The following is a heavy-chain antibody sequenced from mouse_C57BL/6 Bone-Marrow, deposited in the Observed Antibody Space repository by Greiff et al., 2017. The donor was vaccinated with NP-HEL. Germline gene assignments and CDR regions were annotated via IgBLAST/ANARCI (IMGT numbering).Heavy chain of an antibody. Sequence: EVQLVESGPELVKPGASVKMSCKASGYTFTDYNMHWVKQSHGKSLEWIGYINPNNGGTSYNQKFKGKATLTVNKSSSTAYMELRSLTSEDSAVYYCARYRFGFGNHWYFDVWGTGTTVTVSS. V-gene: IGHV1-22*01. D-gene: IGHD2-1*01. CDR1: GYTFTDYN. CDR3: ARYRFGFGNHWYFDV. J-gene: IGHJ1*03. CDR2: INPNNGGT.